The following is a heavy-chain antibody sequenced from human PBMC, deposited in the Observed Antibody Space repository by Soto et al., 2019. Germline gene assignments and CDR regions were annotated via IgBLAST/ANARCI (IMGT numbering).Heavy chain of an antibody. J-gene: IGHJ4*02. Sequence: SETLSLTCTVSGGSISSGGYYWSWIRQHPGKGLEWIGNIYYSGSTYYNPSLKSRVTMSVDTSKNQFSLKLSSVSAADTAVYYCARLSSGYYVDYRGQGTLVTVS. D-gene: IGHD3-22*01. CDR3: ARLSSGYYVDY. V-gene: IGHV4-31*03. CDR1: GGSISSGGYY. CDR2: IYYSGST.